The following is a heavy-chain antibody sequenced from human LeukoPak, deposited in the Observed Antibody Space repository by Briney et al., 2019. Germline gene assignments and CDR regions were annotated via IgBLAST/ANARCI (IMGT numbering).Heavy chain of an antibody. J-gene: IGHJ3*02. V-gene: IGHV3-74*01. CDR1: GFTFTTYW. D-gene: IGHD2-21*02. CDR3: ARDLFVKVVVTALGAFDI. CDR2: INSDGSIT. Sequence: GGSLRLSCAASGFTFTTYWMHWVRQAPGKGLVWVSHINSDGSITSYADSVKGRFTISRDNAKNTLYLQMNSLRAEDTAVYYCARDLFVKVVVTALGAFDIWGQGTMVTVSS.